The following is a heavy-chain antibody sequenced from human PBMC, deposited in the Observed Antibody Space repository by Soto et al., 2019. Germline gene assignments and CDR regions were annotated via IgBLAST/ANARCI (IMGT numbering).Heavy chain of an antibody. D-gene: IGHD2-15*01. CDR3: ARDPGYCSGGSCYGSY. Sequence: PGGSLRLSCAASGFTFSSYSMNWVRQAPGKGLEWVSSISSSSSYIYYADSVKGRFTISRDNAKNSLYLQMNSLRVEDTALYYCARDPGYCSGGSCYGSYWGQGTLVTVSS. J-gene: IGHJ4*02. CDR2: ISSSSSYI. V-gene: IGHV3-21*01. CDR1: GFTFSSYS.